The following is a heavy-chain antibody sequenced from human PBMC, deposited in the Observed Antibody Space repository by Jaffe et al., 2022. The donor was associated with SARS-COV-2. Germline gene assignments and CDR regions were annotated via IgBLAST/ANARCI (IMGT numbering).Heavy chain of an antibody. CDR2: IYYSGST. CDR3: ARHDSSGSDAFDI. J-gene: IGHJ3*02. Sequence: QVQLQESGPGLVKPSETLSLTCTVSGGSISSYYWSWIRQPPGKGLEWIGYIYYSGSTNYNPSLKSRVTISVDTSKNQFSLKLSSVTAADTAVYYCARHDSSGSDAFDIWGQGTMVTVSS. V-gene: IGHV4-59*08. CDR1: GGSISSYY. D-gene: IGHD3-22*01.